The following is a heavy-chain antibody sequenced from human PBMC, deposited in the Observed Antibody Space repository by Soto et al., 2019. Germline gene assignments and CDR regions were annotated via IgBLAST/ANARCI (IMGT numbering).Heavy chain of an antibody. Sequence: GGSLRLSCVASGFNFGNFGMHWVRQAPGKGLEWLTVISNDENIKQDSVRGRFAIARDNPKNTLYLHLTSLRAEDTAIYYCARGLRGVLDYWGQGTMVTVSS. CDR2: ISNDENIK. CDR3: ARGLRGVLDY. J-gene: IGHJ4*02. D-gene: IGHD5-12*01. V-gene: IGHV3-33*01. CDR1: GFNFGNFG.